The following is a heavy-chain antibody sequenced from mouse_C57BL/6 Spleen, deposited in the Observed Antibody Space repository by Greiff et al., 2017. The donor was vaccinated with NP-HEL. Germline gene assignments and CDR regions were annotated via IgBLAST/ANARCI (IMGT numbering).Heavy chain of an antibody. V-gene: IGHV1-52*01. CDR3: ARRTTVVEGYFDV. D-gene: IGHD1-1*01. Sequence: QVQLQQPGAELVKPGSSVKLSCKASGYTFTSYWMHWVKQRPIQGLEWIGNIDPSDSETHYNQKFKDKATLTVDKSSSTAYMQLSSLTSEDSAVYYCARRTTVVEGYFDVWGTGTTVTVSS. J-gene: IGHJ1*03. CDR2: IDPSDSET. CDR1: GYTFTSYW.